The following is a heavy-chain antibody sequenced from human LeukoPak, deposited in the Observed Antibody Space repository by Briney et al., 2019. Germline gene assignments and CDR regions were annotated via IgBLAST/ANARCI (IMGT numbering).Heavy chain of an antibody. CDR3: ARLRYSSSWSFDY. CDR2: IYYSGST. V-gene: IGHV4-39*01. Sequence: SETLSLTCTVSSGSVGSDSYYWGWIRQPPGKGLEWIGSIYYSGSTYYNPSLKSRVTISVDTSKNQFSLKLSSVTAADTAVYYCARLRYSSSWSFDYWGQGTLVTVSS. CDR1: SGSVGSDSYY. J-gene: IGHJ4*02. D-gene: IGHD6-13*01.